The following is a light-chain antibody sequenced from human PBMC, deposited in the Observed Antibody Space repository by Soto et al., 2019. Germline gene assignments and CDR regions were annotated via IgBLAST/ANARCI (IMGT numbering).Light chain of an antibody. CDR2: AAS. Sequence: DVQMTQCPSSLSALVVHRVTITCXVSQSISRYLNWYQHKPGKAPKLLINAASNLRSGVPSRFSGSGSGTDFTLTIDGLQPEDFAVYYCQQSYITPPITFGQGTRLEIK. CDR3: QQSYITPPIT. J-gene: IGKJ5*01. CDR1: QSISRY. V-gene: IGKV1-39*01.